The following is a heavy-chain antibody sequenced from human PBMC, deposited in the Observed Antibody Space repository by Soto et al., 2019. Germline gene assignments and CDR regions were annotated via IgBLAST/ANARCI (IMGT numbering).Heavy chain of an antibody. J-gene: IGHJ5*02. V-gene: IGHV4-31*03. CDR2: IYYSGST. CDR3: ARSCGYYDSSGYCWFDP. Sequence: PSETLSLTCTVSGGSISSGGYYWSWIRRHPGKGLEWIGYIYYSGSTYYNPSLKSRVTISVDTSKNQFSLKLSSVTAADTAVYYCARSCGYYDSSGYCWFDPWGQGTLVTVSS. CDR1: GGSISSGGYY. D-gene: IGHD3-22*01.